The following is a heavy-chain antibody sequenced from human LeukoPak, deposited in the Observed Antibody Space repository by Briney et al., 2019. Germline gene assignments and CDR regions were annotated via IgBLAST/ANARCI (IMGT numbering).Heavy chain of an antibody. Sequence: GGSLRLSCAASGFPFSSHAMSWVRQPPGKGLEWVAAISNGKTYYADSVRGRFTISRDDSKNTVYLHMNSLEDEDTARYFCVREAGYCAPVCLRSNWFDPWGQGTLVTVSS. D-gene: IGHD2-15*01. V-gene: IGHV3-23*01. CDR1: GFPFSSHA. CDR2: ISNGKT. CDR3: VREAGYCAPVCLRSNWFDP. J-gene: IGHJ5*02.